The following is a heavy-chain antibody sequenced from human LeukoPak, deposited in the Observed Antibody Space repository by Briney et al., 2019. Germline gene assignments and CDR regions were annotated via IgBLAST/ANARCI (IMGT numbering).Heavy chain of an antibody. CDR3: ARDAPYYYDSRDPDAFDI. J-gene: IGHJ3*02. D-gene: IGHD3-22*01. Sequence: GGSLRLSCAASGFTFSNNWMAWVRQAPGKGLEWVASVKKDESEKYYVDSVKGRFTISRDNAKNSLYLQMNSLRAEDTAVYYCARDAPYYYDSRDPDAFDIWGQGTMVTVSS. CDR1: GFTFSNNW. V-gene: IGHV3-7*03. CDR2: VKKDESEK.